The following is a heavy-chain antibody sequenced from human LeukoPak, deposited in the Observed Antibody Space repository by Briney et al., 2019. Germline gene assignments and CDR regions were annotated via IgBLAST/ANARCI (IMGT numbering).Heavy chain of an antibody. J-gene: IGHJ4*02. CDR2: INHSGST. CDR1: GGSFSGYY. CDR3: ARHPFFNPFDY. V-gene: IGHV4-34*01. Sequence: LSETLSLTCAVYGGSFSGYYWSWIRQPPGKGLEWIGEINHSGSTNYNPSLKSRVTISVDTSKNQFSLKLSSVTATDTAVYYCARHPFFNPFDYWGLGTLVTVSS. D-gene: IGHD1-14*01.